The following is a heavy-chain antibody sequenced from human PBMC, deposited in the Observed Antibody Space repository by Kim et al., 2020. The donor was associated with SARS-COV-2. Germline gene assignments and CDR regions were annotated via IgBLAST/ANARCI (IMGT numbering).Heavy chain of an antibody. J-gene: IGHJ4*02. D-gene: IGHD2-15*01. CDR3: ARVREWVVAPPLDY. V-gene: IGHV3-74*01. Sequence: ADSVKGRFTISRDNAKNTLYLQMNSLRAEDTAVYYCARVREWVVAPPLDYWGQGTLVTVSS.